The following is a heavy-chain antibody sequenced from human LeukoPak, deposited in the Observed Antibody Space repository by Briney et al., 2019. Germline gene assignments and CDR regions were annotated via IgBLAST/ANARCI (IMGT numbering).Heavy chain of an antibody. CDR2: INPNSGGT. Sequence: ASVTVSCMASGYTFTGYYMHWVRQAPGQGLEWMGWINPNSGGTNYAQKFQGRVTMTRDTSISTAYMELSRLRSDDTAVYYCARSLFRFLEWSYVSYYYYYMDVWGKGTTVTVSS. V-gene: IGHV1-2*02. CDR3: ARSLFRFLEWSYVSYYYYYMDV. CDR1: GYTFTGYY. D-gene: IGHD3-3*01. J-gene: IGHJ6*03.